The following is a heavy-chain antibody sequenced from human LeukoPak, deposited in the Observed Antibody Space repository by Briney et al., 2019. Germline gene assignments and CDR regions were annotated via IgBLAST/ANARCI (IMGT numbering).Heavy chain of an antibody. CDR3: AIDRQYYDILTGYYYYYGMDV. CDR1: GYTFTSYD. CDR2: MNPNSGNT. V-gene: IGHV1-8*01. D-gene: IGHD3-9*01. J-gene: IGHJ6*02. Sequence: ASVKVSCKASGYTFTSYDINWVRQATGQGLEWMGWMNPNSGNTGCAQKFQGRVTMTRNTSISTAYMELSSLRSEDTAVYYCAIDRQYYDILTGYYYYYGMDVWGQGTTVTVSS.